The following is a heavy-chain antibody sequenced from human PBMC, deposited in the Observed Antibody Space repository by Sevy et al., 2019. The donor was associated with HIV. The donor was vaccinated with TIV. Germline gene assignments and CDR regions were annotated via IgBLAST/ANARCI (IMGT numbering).Heavy chain of an antibody. CDR1: GLNFNTNG. D-gene: IGHD3-16*01. J-gene: IGHJ4*02. CDR2: ITSGGAT. Sequence: GGSLRLSCAASGLNFNTNGMSWVRQAPGKGLEWVAGITSGGATYYADSVKDRFTVSRDNSRNTLYLQLNSLRADDTAVFYCAGGDTPMITDLDYWGQGTLVTVSS. CDR3: AGGDTPMITDLDY. V-gene: IGHV3-23*01.